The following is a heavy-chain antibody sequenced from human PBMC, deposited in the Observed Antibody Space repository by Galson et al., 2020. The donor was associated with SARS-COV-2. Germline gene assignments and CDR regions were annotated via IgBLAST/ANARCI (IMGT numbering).Heavy chain of an antibody. D-gene: IGHD1-1*01. J-gene: IGHJ3*02. V-gene: IGHV1-2*04. Sequence: ASVKVSCKASGYTFTGYYIHWVRQAPGQGLEWMGWINPNSGGTTYAQNFQDWVTMTRDTSISPAYMEMSRLRSDDTAVYYCARDNDHDAFDIWGQGTMVTVSS. CDR3: ARDNDHDAFDI. CDR1: GYTFTGYY. CDR2: INPNSGGT.